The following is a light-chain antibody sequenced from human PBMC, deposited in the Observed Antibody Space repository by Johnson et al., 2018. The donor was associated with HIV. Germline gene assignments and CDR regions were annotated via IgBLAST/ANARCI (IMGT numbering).Light chain of an antibody. Sequence: QSALTQPPSVSAAPGQKVTISCSGSNSNIGNNYVSWYQQLPGTAPKLLIYESTNRPSGIPDRFSGSKSGTSATLGISGLQTGDEADYYCGTWDSRLNVYLFGPGTKVTFL. CDR1: NSNIGNNY. V-gene: IGLV1-51*02. CDR2: EST. CDR3: GTWDSRLNVYL. J-gene: IGLJ1*01.